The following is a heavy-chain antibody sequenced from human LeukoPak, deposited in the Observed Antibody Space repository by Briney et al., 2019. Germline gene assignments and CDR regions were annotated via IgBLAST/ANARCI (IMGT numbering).Heavy chain of an antibody. Sequence: ASVKVSCKASGYTFTSYGISWVRQAPGQGLEWMGWISAYNGNTNYAQKLQGRVTMTTDTSTSTAYMELRSLRSDDTAVYYCARGQDYGDYYYYGMDVWGQGTTVTVSS. CDR1: GYTFTSYG. CDR2: ISAYNGNT. J-gene: IGHJ6*02. D-gene: IGHD4-17*01. CDR3: ARGQDYGDYYYYGMDV. V-gene: IGHV1-18*01.